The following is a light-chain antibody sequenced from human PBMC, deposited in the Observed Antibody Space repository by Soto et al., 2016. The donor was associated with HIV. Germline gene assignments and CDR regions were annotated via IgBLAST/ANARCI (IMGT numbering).Light chain of an antibody. CDR3: RQYNSYSPLT. CDR2: KAS. J-gene: IGKJ4*01. CDR1: QSISSW. Sequence: DIQMTQSPSTLSASVGDRVTITCRASQSISSWLAWYQQKPGKAPNLLIYKASSLESGVPSRFSGSGSGTEFTLTISSLQPDDFATYYCRQYNSYSPLTFGGGTKVEIK. V-gene: IGKV1-5*03.